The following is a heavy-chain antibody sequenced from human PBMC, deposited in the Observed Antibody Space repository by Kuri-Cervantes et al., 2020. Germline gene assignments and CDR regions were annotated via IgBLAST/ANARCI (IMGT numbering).Heavy chain of an antibody. CDR3: AKDQSRDYYDTSGYHYVDNFDG. CDR1: GFTFSNYW. V-gene: IGHV3-7*05. CDR2: IKEDGSER. Sequence: GESLKISCAASGFTFSNYWMDWVRQAPGKGLEWVATIKEDGSERYYVDSVKGRFTISRDNAENSLYLQMNSLRAEDTAVYFCAKDQSRDYYDTSGYHYVDNFDGWGQGTLVTVSS. D-gene: IGHD3-22*01. J-gene: IGHJ4*02.